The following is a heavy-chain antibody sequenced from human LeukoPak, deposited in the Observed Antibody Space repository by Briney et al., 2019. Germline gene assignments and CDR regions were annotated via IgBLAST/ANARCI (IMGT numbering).Heavy chain of an antibody. D-gene: IGHD3-22*01. J-gene: IGHJ5*02. V-gene: IGHV1-2*02. CDR3: ARDPLSITKIAGRNWFDP. Sequence: ASVKVSCKASGYIFTGYYMNWVRQAPGQGLEWMGWIHPNSGDTKYAQKFQGRVTMTRDTSSSTVYMQLSRLRSDDTAVYYCARDPLSITKIAGRNWFDPWGQGTLVTVSS. CDR2: IHPNSGDT. CDR1: GYIFTGYY.